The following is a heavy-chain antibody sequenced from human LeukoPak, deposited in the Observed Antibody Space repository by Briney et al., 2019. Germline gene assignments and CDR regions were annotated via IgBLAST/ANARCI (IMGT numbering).Heavy chain of an antibody. CDR1: GFSFSGYS. J-gene: IGHJ4*02. CDR2: IYSGGST. V-gene: IGHV3-53*04. CDR3: GRVRYSSSLDY. D-gene: IGHD6-6*01. Sequence: GGSLRLSCAASGFSFSGYSMNWVRQAPGKGLEWVSVIYSGGSTYYADSVKGRFTISRHNSKNTLYLQMNSLRAEDTAVYYCGRVRYSSSLDYWGQGTLVTVSS.